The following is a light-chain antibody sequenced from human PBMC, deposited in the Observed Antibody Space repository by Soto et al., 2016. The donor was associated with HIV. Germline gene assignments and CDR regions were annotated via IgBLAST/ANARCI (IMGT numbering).Light chain of an antibody. CDR2: DDN. J-gene: IGLJ2*01. V-gene: IGLV3-21*03. Sequence: SYVLTQPPSVSVAPGKTARVTCGGNNIGDKAVHWFQQKPGQAPVSVVYDDNYRPSGIPERFSGSNSGHTATLTISRVEAGDEADYYCEVWDDIGDQRVFGGGTKVTVV. CDR1: NIGDKA. CDR3: EVWDDIGDQRV.